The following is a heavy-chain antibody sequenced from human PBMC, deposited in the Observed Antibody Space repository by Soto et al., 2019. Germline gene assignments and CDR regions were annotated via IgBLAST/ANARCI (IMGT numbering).Heavy chain of an antibody. CDR1: GFPFSIYS. Sequence: EVQLVESGGGLVQPGGSLRLSCAASGFPFSIYSMNWFRQAPGKGLEWSSYITSDTNTIKYADSVKGRFTISRDNAKNLVYLKMNSLRDEDTAVYFCARSVEGHFDYWGQGTVVTVSS. V-gene: IGHV3-48*02. CDR3: ARSVEGHFDY. CDR2: ITSDTNTI. D-gene: IGHD6-19*01. J-gene: IGHJ4*02.